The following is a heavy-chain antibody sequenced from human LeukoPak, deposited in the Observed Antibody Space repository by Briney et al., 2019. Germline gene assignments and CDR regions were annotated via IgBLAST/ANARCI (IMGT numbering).Heavy chain of an antibody. CDR1: GYSFTNYW. Sequence: GESLKISWKGSGYSFTNYWIALGRPMPGKGLEWMGIIYPGGSDTSYSPFFQGQVTISADKSISTAYLQLSSLKASDTAMYYCARHSGDNSGGENFDYWGQGTLVTVSS. CDR2: IYPGGSDT. J-gene: IGHJ4*02. CDR3: ARHSGDNSGGENFDY. V-gene: IGHV5-51*01. D-gene: IGHD3-22*01.